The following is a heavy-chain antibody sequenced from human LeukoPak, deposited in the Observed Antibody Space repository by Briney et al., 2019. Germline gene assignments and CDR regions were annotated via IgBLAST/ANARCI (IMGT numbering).Heavy chain of an antibody. CDR2: INKDGGEK. J-gene: IGHJ4*02. V-gene: IGHV3-7*03. Sequence: SGGSLRLSCAASGFTFSSYWMSWVRQAPGKGLGWVANINKDGGEKYYVDSVKGRFTISRDNAKNSLYLQMNSLRADDTAVYYCVKDSPPRYSGSPPAYWGQGTLVTVSS. D-gene: IGHD1-26*01. CDR1: GFTFSSYW. CDR3: VKDSPPRYSGSPPAY.